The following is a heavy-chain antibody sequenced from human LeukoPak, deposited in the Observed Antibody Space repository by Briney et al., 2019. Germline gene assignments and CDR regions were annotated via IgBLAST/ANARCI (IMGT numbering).Heavy chain of an antibody. Sequence: TGGSLRLSCAASGFTFSSNAMSWVRQAPGKGLEWVSAISTGGGSTYYADSVKGRFTISRDNPNNMLYLQMNNLRAEDTAVYYCAKPRDSIVGTTTPTRLATLDIWGQGTMVTVSS. CDR2: ISTGGGST. CDR3: AKPRDSIVGTTTPTRLATLDI. J-gene: IGHJ3*02. D-gene: IGHD1-26*01. V-gene: IGHV3-23*01. CDR1: GFTFSSNA.